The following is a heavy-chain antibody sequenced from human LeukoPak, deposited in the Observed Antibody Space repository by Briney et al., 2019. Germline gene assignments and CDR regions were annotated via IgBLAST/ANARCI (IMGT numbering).Heavy chain of an antibody. CDR1: GVTISNYY. V-gene: IGHV4-59*01. Sequence: AGSLCLSCAASGVTISNYYRSWIRQAPGKGLEWVGYINNTGGTNYNASPMSGGTISVNTSENKFSLMQMHITGADTTAYYYWRVGIAGRSFDYWGQGTLVTVSS. D-gene: IGHD6-6*01. CDR3: WRVGIAGRSFDY. J-gene: IGHJ4*02. CDR2: INNTGGT.